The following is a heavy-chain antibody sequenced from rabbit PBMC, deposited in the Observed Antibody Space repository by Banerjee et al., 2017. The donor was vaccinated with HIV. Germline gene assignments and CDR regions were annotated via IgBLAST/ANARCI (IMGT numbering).Heavy chain of an antibody. V-gene: IGHV1S7*01. CDR1: GFDFSSYY. Sequence: QLKESGGGLVQPGGSLKLSCKASGFDFSSYYMNWVRQAPGKGLEWIGYIDPVFGSTYYASWVNGRFTISSHNAQNTLYLQLNSLTAADTATYFCVRNAGSLNYIRLDLWGPGTLVTVS. J-gene: IGHJ3*01. CDR3: VRNAGSLNYIRLDL. D-gene: IGHD4-2*01. CDR2: IDPVFGST.